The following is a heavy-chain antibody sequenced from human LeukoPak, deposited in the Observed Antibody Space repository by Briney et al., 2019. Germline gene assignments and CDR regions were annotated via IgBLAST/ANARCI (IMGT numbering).Heavy chain of an antibody. CDR1: GFTFSSYS. J-gene: IGHJ3*01. Sequence: PGGSLRLSCAASGFTFSSYSMNWVCQVPGKGLEWVANIKPDGSEKYCVGSVKGRFTIYRDNAKNSLYLQMNSLRAEDTALYYCARGDFDDYGDYVDAFEFWGQGTMVTVSA. CDR3: ARGDFDDYGDYVDAFEF. V-gene: IGHV3-7*01. D-gene: IGHD4-17*01. CDR2: IKPDGSEK.